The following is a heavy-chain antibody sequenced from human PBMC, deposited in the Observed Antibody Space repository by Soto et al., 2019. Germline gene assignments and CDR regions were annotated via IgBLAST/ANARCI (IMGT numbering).Heavy chain of an antibody. CDR3: ATLPPRIVVTVLPIPS. J-gene: IGHJ4*02. V-gene: IGHV4-4*02. Sequence: SETLSRTCVVSGDSVSSTHWWTWVRQTPGKGLEWIGEVYHTGSTKYNPSLKDRVTISVDKSKNHFSLNLMSLTAADTAVYYCATLPPRIVVTVLPIPSWGQGTQVTVSS. CDR1: GDSVSSTHW. CDR2: VYHTGST. D-gene: IGHD2-21*01.